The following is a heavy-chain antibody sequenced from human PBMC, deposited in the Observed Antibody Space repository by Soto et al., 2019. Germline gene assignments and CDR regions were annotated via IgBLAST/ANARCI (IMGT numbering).Heavy chain of an antibody. V-gene: IGHV1-46*01. D-gene: IGHD6-13*01. CDR3: ASDSTLIAAAGTWFDP. CDR2: INPSCGST. Sequence: ASVKVSCKASGYTFTSYYMHWVRQAPGQGLEWMGMINPSCGSTSYAQKFQGRVTITADESTSTAYMELSSLRSEDTAVYYCASDSTLIAAAGTWFDPWGQGTLVTVSS. J-gene: IGHJ5*02. CDR1: GYTFTSYY.